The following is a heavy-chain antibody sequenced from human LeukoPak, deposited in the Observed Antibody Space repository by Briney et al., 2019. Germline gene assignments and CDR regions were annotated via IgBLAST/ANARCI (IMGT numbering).Heavy chain of an antibody. D-gene: IGHD3-22*01. J-gene: IGHJ3*02. Sequence: SETLSLTCTVSGGSISSYYWNWIREPPGKGLEWIGHTYYSGITNYNPSLKSRVTISVDTSKNQFSLKLSSVTAADTAVYYCARSMIVVVTDHDAFDIWGQGTMVTVSS. CDR1: GGSISSYY. V-gene: IGHV4-59*08. CDR3: ARSMIVVVTDHDAFDI. CDR2: TYYSGIT.